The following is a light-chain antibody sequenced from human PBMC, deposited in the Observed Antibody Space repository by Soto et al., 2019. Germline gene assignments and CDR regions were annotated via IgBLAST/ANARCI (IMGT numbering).Light chain of an antibody. CDR1: TGAVTSGYY. V-gene: IGLV7-43*01. CDR3: VLLYGGAWV. CDR2: RTS. Sequence: QAVVTQEPSLTVSPGGTVTLTCALTTGAVTSGYYPNWFQRKPVQALRTLIYRTSNKHSWTPARFSGSLLGGKAALTLSGVQPEDEADYYCVLLYGGAWVFGGGTKLTVL. J-gene: IGLJ3*02.